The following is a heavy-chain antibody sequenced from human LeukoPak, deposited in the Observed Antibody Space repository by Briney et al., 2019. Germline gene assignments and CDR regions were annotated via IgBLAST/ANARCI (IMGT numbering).Heavy chain of an antibody. CDR2: IKGDGSEK. CDR1: GFTFSTYW. Sequence: GGSLRLSCAASGFTFSTYWMAWVRQAPGKGLEWVANIKGDGSEKYHGDSVTGRFTISRDNAKNSLYLQMNSLRAEDTAVYYCARDGQWELPGRNNWFDPWGQGTLVTVSS. V-gene: IGHV3-7*01. D-gene: IGHD1-26*01. CDR3: ARDGQWELPGRNNWFDP. J-gene: IGHJ5*02.